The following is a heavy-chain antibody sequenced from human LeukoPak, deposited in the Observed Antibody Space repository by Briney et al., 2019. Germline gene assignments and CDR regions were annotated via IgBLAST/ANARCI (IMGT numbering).Heavy chain of an antibody. CDR2: INPNSGGT. V-gene: IGHV1-2*02. CDR3: AKAHGTYYYDSSGRNWFDP. CDR1: GYIFTSYY. D-gene: IGHD3-22*01. Sequence: ASVKVSCKASGYIFTSYYLHWVRQAPGQGLEWMGWINPNSGGTNYAQKFQGSVTMTRDTSISTAYMELSRLRSDDTAVYYCAKAHGTYYYDSSGRNWFDPWGQGTLVTVSS. J-gene: IGHJ5*02.